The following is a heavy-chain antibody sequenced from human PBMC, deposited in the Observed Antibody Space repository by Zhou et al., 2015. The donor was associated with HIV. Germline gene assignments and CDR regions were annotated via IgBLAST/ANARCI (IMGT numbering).Heavy chain of an antibody. V-gene: IGHV1-18*01. CDR3: ARTAIAGPTTFDH. D-gene: IGHD1-14*01. J-gene: IGHJ4*02. CDR2: ISPYTGNT. CDR1: GYTFKTYG. Sequence: QVQLVQSGAEVKKPGASVRFSCKVSGYTFKTYGISWVRQAPGQGLEWMGWISPYTGNTKYAEKFQARVTMSTDIFGNTAYMDLNSLGSDDTAIFYCARTAIAGPTTFDHWGQGTLVTVSS.